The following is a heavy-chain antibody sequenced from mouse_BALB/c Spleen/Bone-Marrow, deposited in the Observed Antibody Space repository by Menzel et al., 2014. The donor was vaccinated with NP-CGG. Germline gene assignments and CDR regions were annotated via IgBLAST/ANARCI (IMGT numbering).Heavy chain of an antibody. CDR2: ISSGSNII. J-gene: IGHJ1*01. Sequence: EVKLVESGGGLVQPGGSRKLSCAASGFTFSSFGMHWVRQAPEKGLEWVAYISSGSNIILYADIVKGRFTISRDNPKNTLFLQMTSLWSEDTAMYYCTRGGNWDDFDVWGAGTTVTVSS. V-gene: IGHV5-17*02. CDR3: TRGGNWDDFDV. CDR1: GFTFSSFG. D-gene: IGHD4-1*01.